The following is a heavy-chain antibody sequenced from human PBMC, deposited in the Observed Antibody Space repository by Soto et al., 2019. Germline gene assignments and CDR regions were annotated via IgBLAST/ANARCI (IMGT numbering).Heavy chain of an antibody. CDR3: ARPHFSSSYYFDY. CDR2: INAGNGNT. Sequence: GASVKVSCKASGYTFTSYAMHWVRQAPGQRLEWMGWINAGNGNTEYSQKFQGRVTITRDTSASTAYMELSSLRSEDTAVYYCARPHFSSSYYFDYWGQGTLVTVSS. V-gene: IGHV1-3*01. D-gene: IGHD6-13*01. J-gene: IGHJ4*02. CDR1: GYTFTSYA.